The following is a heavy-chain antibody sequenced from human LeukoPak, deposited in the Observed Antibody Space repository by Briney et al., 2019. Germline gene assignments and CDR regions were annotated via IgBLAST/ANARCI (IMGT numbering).Heavy chain of an antibody. Sequence: ASVKVSCKASGYTFTNYYMHWVRQAPGQGLEWMGIINPSGGSTSYAQKFQGRVTLTRDTSTSTVYMELSGLRSEDTAVYYCARAPAFGNTAMVTYWGQGTLVTVSS. D-gene: IGHD5-18*01. CDR2: INPSGGST. J-gene: IGHJ4*02. CDR3: ARAPAFGNTAMVTY. CDR1: GYTFTNYY. V-gene: IGHV1-46*01.